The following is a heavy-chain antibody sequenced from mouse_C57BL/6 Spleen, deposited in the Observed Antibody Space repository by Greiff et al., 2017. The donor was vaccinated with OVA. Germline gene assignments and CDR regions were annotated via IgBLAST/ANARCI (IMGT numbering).Heavy chain of an antibody. V-gene: IGHV6-3*01. J-gene: IGHJ4*01. CDR1: GFTFSNYW. CDR2: IRLKSDNYAT. D-gene: IGHD1-1*01. CDR3: TESSKGYAMDY. Sequence: EVQRVESGGGLVQPGRSMKLSCVASGFTFSNYWMNWVRQSPEKGLEWVAQIRLKSDNYATHYAESVKGRFTISRDDSKSSVYLQMNNLRAEDTGIYYCTESSKGYAMDYWGQGTSVTVSS.